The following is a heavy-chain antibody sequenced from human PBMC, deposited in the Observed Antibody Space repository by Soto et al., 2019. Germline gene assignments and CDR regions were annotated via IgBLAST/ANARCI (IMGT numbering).Heavy chain of an antibody. CDR3: ARGLRGYYGIDV. CDR1: GFTFYNYW. Sequence: EVQLVESGGGLVQPGGSLRLSYAASGFTFYNYWVHWVRQAPGKGLVWVSRVNGDGSTTNYADSVKGRFTISRDNARNMVFLQMNNLGVEDTAVYYCARGLRGYYGIDVWGQGTTVTVSS. V-gene: IGHV3-74*01. D-gene: IGHD3-16*01. J-gene: IGHJ6*02. CDR2: VNGDGSTT.